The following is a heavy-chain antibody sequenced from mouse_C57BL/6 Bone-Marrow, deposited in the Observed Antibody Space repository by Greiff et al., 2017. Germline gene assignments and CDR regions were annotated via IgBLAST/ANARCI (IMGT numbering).Heavy chain of an antibody. CDR1: GYTFTDYY. J-gene: IGHJ3*01. CDR2: IYPGSGNT. V-gene: IGHV1-76*01. CDR3: AREYYYGRIWFAY. D-gene: IGHD1-1*01. Sequence: VKLVESGAELVRPGASVKLSCKASGYTFTDYYINWVKQRPGQGLEWIARIYPGSGNTYYNEKFKGKATLTAEKSSSTAYMQLSSLTSEDSAVYFCAREYYYGRIWFAYWGQGTLVTVSA.